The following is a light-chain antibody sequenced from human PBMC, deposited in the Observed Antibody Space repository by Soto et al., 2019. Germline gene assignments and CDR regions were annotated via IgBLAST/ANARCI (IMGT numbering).Light chain of an antibody. V-gene: IGLV2-14*01. CDR3: SSSTSSSTLYV. CDR2: DVS. J-gene: IGLJ1*01. CDR1: SSDVGGYNY. Sequence: QSALTQPASVSGSPGQSITISCTGTSSDVGGYNYVSWYQQHPGKAPKLMIYDVSNRPSGVSNRFSGSKSGNTASLTFSGLQAEDEADYYCSSSTSSSTLYVFGTGTKLTVL.